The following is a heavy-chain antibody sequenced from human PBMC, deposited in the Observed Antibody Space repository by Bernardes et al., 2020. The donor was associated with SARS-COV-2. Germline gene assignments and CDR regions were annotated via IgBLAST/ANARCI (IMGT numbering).Heavy chain of an antibody. CDR2: FSYGWDT. Sequence: SETLSLTCTVSGVSISSNDFYWGWIRQPHGQGLEWIGNFSYGWDTYIQPAIKSLFTLSVDTPKNQFSLKLTSVTAADTAIYYCARERKLNWFDSWGQGNLVIGSS. CDR1: GVSISSNDFY. CDR3: ARERKLNWFDS. V-gene: IGHV4-39*02. J-gene: IGHJ5*01.